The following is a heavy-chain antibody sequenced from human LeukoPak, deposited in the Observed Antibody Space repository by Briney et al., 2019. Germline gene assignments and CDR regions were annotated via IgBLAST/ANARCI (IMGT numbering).Heavy chain of an antibody. D-gene: IGHD3-22*01. CDR2: ISDSGDAT. CDR3: ARETYYYDSSGYNV. CDR1: GFIFSYYG. V-gene: IGHV3-23*01. J-gene: IGHJ4*02. Sequence: GGSLRLSCEVSGFIFSYYGMNWVRQAPGKGLEWVSAISDSGDATYYADSVKGRFTISRDNSKSTLYLQMNSLRAEDTAVYYCARETYYYDSSGYNVWGQGTLVTVSS.